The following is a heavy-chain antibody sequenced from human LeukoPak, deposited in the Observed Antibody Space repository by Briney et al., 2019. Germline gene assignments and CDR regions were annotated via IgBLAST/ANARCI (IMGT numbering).Heavy chain of an antibody. CDR3: ARGRLDQYYDFWSGYYSYYYYYMDV. D-gene: IGHD3-3*01. V-gene: IGHV4-34*01. Sequence: SETLSLTCAVYGGSFSGYYWSWIRQPPGKGREWIGEINHSGSTNYNPSLKSRVTISVDTSKNQFSLKLSSVTAADTAVYYCARGRLDQYYDFWSGYYSYYYYYMDVWGKGTTVTVSS. CDR1: GGSFSGYY. CDR2: INHSGST. J-gene: IGHJ6*03.